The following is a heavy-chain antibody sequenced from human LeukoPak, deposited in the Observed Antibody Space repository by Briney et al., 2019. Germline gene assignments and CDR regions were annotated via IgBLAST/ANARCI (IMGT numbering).Heavy chain of an antibody. CDR1: GYTFTGYY. D-gene: IGHD3-22*01. Sequence: ASVKVSCKASGYTFTGYYMHWVRQAPGQGLEWMGWINPIFGTANYAQKLQGRVTMTTDTSTSTAYMELRSLRSDDTAVYYCARDNNYYDSSGHFDYWGQGTLVTVSS. CDR2: INPIFGTA. CDR3: ARDNNYYDSSGHFDY. V-gene: IGHV1-18*04. J-gene: IGHJ4*02.